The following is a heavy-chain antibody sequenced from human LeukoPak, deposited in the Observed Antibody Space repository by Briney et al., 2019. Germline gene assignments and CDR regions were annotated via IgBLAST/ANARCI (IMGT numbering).Heavy chain of an antibody. CDR2: INHSGST. CDR1: RFSFSDYW. V-gene: IGHV4-34*01. CDR3: ARGWSGYYTGNIYFQY. J-gene: IGHJ1*01. D-gene: IGHD3-3*01. Sequence: GSLRLSCAASRFSFSDYWMSWVRQVPGKGLEWIGEINHSGSTNYNPSLKSRVTISVDTSKNQFSLKLRSVTASDTAVYYCARGWSGYYTGNIYFQYWGRGTLVTVSS.